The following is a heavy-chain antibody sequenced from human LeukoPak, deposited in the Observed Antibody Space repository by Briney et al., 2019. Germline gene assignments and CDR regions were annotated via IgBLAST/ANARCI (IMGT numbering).Heavy chain of an antibody. Sequence: KPSQTLSLTCTVSGGSISSGSHYWSWLRQPAGKGLEWIGRIYTSGSTNYNPSLESRVTISVDTSKNQFSLKLSSVTAADTAVYYCARDTYYYDSSGYALFDYWGQGTLVTVSS. CDR2: IYTSGST. CDR3: ARDTYYYDSSGYALFDY. J-gene: IGHJ4*02. V-gene: IGHV4-61*02. D-gene: IGHD3-22*01. CDR1: GGSISSGSHY.